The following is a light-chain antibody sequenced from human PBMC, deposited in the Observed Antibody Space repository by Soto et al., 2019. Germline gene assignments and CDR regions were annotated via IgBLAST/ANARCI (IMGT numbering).Light chain of an antibody. CDR1: SSNIGAGYD. Sequence: QSVLTQPPSVSGAPGQTITISCTGSSSNIGAGYDVHWYQQLPGRAPKLLIYGNNNRPSGVPDRFSGSKSGTSVSLAITGLRGEDEPDYHCQSYDSSLTNAVFGGGTQLTVL. CDR2: GNN. CDR3: QSYDSSLTNAV. V-gene: IGLV1-40*01. J-gene: IGLJ2*01.